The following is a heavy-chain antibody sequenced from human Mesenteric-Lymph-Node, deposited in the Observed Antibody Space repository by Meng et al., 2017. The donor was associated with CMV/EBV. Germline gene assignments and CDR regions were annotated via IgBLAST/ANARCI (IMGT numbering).Heavy chain of an antibody. V-gene: IGHV1-8*01. J-gene: IGHJ4*02. CDR1: GGTFRRYA. Sequence: ASVKVSCKASGGTFRRYAINWVRQATGQGLEWMGWMNPNSGNTGYAQKFQGRVTMTRNTSISTAYMELSSLRSEDTAVYYCARGSWSGYSRKYYFDYWGQGTLVTVSS. CDR2: MNPNSGNT. D-gene: IGHD3-3*01. CDR3: ARGSWSGYSRKYYFDY.